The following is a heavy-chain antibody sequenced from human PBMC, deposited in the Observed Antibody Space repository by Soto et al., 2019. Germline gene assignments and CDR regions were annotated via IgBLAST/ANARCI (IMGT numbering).Heavy chain of an antibody. Sequence: GGSLRLSCTASGFTFSSFGMTWVRQAPGKGLEWVSTVNGGGDSTHYADSVKGRFSIFRDNSKNTVYLQMNSLRAEDSAIYYCVKDVGYGFILYDFWGQGTLVTVSS. CDR3: VKDVGYGFILYDF. J-gene: IGHJ4*02. V-gene: IGHV3-23*01. CDR2: VNGGGDST. D-gene: IGHD3-16*01. CDR1: GFTFSSFG.